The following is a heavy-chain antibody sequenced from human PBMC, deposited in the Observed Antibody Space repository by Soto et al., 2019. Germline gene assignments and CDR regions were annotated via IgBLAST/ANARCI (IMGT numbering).Heavy chain of an antibody. D-gene: IGHD6-19*01. J-gene: IGHJ4*02. V-gene: IGHV3-21*01. Sequence: GGSRRLSCAASGFTFSSYSMNWVRQAPGKGLEWVSSISSSSSYIYYADSVKGRFTISRDNAKNSLYLQMNSLRAEDTAVYYCARGGSGWPFDYWGQGTLVTVSS. CDR2: ISSSSSYI. CDR3: ARGGSGWPFDY. CDR1: GFTFSSYS.